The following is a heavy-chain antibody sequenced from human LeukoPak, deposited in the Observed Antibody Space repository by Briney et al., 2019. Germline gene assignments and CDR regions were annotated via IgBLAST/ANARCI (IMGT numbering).Heavy chain of an antibody. V-gene: IGHV3-21*01. Sequence: GGSLRLSCAASGFTFSSYSMNWVRQAPGKGLEWVSSISSSSSYIYYADSVKGRFTISRDNAKNSMYLQMNSLRAEDTAVYYCARDRTIFGLDKNYFDYWGQGTLVTVSS. D-gene: IGHD3-3*01. CDR3: ARDRTIFGLDKNYFDY. CDR2: ISSSSSYI. CDR1: GFTFSSYS. J-gene: IGHJ4*02.